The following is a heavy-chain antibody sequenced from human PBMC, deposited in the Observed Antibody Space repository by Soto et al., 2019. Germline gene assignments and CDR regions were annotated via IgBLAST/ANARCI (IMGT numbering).Heavy chain of an antibody. CDR3: ASFSFYCSGASCYDPHFDY. CDR2: IYYSGST. V-gene: IGHV4-59*08. CDR1: GGSISSYY. Sequence: SETLSLTCPVSGGSISSYYWSWIRQHPGKGLEWIGYIYYSGSTNYNPSLKRRVTISVDTSKNQFSLKLSSVTAADTAVYYSASFSFYCSGASCYDPHFDYWRQGTLVTVSS. D-gene: IGHD2-15*01. J-gene: IGHJ4*02.